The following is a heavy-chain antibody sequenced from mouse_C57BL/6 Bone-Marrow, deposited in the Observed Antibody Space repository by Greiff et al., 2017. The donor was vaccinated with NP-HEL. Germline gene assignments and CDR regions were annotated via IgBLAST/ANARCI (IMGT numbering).Heavy chain of an antibody. V-gene: IGHV1-7*01. CDR1: GYTFTSYW. Sequence: VQLQQSVAELAKPGASVKLSCKASGYTFTSYWMHWVKQRPGQGLEWIGYINPSSGYTKYNQKFKDKATLTADKSSSTAYMQLSSLTYEDSTVYYCAALITSAYCSDYWGQGTTLTVSS. CDR3: AALITSAYCSDY. J-gene: IGHJ2*01. CDR2: INPSSGYT. D-gene: IGHD1-1*01.